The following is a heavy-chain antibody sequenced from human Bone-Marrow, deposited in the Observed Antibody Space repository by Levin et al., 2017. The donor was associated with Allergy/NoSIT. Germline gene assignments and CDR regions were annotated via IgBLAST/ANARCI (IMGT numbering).Heavy chain of an antibody. CDR3: ARDTTALYNYDSSDNYYPDY. Sequence: ASVKVSCKASGYTFTSYYIHWVRQAPGQGLEWMGIINPSGGGTTYAQKFQGRDTMTRDTSTSTVYMELSSLRSEDTAVYYCARDTTALYNYDSSDNYYPDYWGHETLVAVSS. CDR2: INPSGGGT. J-gene: IGHJ4*01. D-gene: IGHD3-22*01. V-gene: IGHV1-46*01. CDR1: GYTFTSYY.